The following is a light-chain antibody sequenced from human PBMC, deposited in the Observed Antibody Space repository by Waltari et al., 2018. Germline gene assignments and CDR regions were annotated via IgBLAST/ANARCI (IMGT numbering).Light chain of an antibody. V-gene: IGKV3-20*01. J-gene: IGKJ1*01. CDR1: QSVGRY. Sequence: IVLTHSPRPLSLSPGERAPLSCRASQSVGRYLAWYQQKPGQAPRLLIYDASTRATGIPDRFSGSGSGTDFSLTISRLESEDFAVYYCQKYVNLPATFGQGTKVEIK. CDR3: QKYVNLPAT. CDR2: DAS.